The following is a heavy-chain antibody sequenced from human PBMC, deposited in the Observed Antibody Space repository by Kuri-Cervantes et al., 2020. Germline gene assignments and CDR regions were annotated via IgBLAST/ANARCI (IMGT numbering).Heavy chain of an antibody. CDR3: ARDRRAGSSGWYGTDY. CDR2: ISACYGNT. Sequence: ASVKVSCKASGYTFTSYGISWVRQAPGQGLEWMGWISACYGNTNYAQKLQGRVTITADESTSTAYMELSSLRSEDTAVYYCARDRRAGSSGWYGTDYWGQGTLVTVSS. CDR1: GYTFTSYG. D-gene: IGHD6-19*01. J-gene: IGHJ4*02. V-gene: IGHV1-18*01.